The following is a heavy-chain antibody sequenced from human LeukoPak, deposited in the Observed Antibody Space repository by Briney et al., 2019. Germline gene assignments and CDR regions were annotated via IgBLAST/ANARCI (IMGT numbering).Heavy chain of an antibody. V-gene: IGHV3-21*01. J-gene: IGHJ4*02. CDR3: ARDEGLITGSHFDY. CDR1: GFTFSSYS. D-gene: IGHD1-20*01. Sequence: GGSLRLSCAASGFTFSSYSMNWIRQAPGKGLEWVSSISSSTSYIYYADSVKGRFTISKDNAKNSLYLQMNSLRAEDTAVYYCARDEGLITGSHFDYWGQGTLVTVSS. CDR2: ISSSTSYI.